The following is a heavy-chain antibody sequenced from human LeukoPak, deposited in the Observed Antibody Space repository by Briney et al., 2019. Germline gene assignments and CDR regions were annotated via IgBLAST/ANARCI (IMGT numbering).Heavy chain of an antibody. Sequence: ASVKVSCKASGYTFNKYGISWVRQAPGQGLEWMGRIIPILGIANYAQKFQGRVTINADKSTSTAYMELSSLRSEDTAVYYRARGTYDSSGYCFDYWGQGTLVTVSS. CDR2: IIPILGIA. J-gene: IGHJ4*02. CDR3: ARGTYDSSGYCFDY. V-gene: IGHV1-69*04. CDR1: GYTFNKYG. D-gene: IGHD3-22*01.